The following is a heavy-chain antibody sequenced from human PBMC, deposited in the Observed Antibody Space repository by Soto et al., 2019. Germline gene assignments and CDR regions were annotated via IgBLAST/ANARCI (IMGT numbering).Heavy chain of an antibody. Sequence: QVQLQQWGPGLLKPSETLSLTCAVYGGSFSGYYWTWIRQPPGTGLEWIGEIKHSGSTNYNPSLKSRVTISVDTSKNQFSLKLSSVTAADTAVYYCARTIGVTDDYWGQGTLVTVSS. V-gene: IGHV4-34*01. CDR1: GGSFSGYY. J-gene: IGHJ4*02. CDR2: IKHSGST. D-gene: IGHD3-3*01. CDR3: ARTIGVTDDY.